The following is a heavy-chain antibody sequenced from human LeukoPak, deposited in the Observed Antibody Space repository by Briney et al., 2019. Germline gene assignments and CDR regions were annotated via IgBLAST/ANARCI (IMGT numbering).Heavy chain of an antibody. J-gene: IGHJ4*02. Sequence: PSETLSLTCTVSGGSISSYYWSWIRQPPGKGLEWIGYIYYSGSTNYNPSLRSRVTISVDTSKNQFSLRLSSVTAADTAVYYCARVTGYVMEDYFDYWGQGTLVTVSS. CDR1: GGSISSYY. V-gene: IGHV4-59*01. D-gene: IGHD6-13*01. CDR3: ARVTGYVMEDYFDY. CDR2: IYYSGST.